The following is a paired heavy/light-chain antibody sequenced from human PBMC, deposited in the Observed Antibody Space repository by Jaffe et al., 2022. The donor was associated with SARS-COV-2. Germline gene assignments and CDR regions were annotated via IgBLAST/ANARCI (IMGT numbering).Heavy chain of an antibody. CDR2: IYYSGST. V-gene: IGHV4-30-4*01. Sequence: QVQLQESGPGLVKPSQTLSLTCTVSGGSISSGDYYWSWIRQPPGKGLEWIGYIYYSGSTYYNPSLKSRVTISVDTSKNQFSLKLSSVTAADTAVYYCARTYPRPHFFDYWGQGTLVTVSS. CDR1: GGSISSGDYY. J-gene: IGHJ4*02. CDR3: ARTYPRPHFFDY. D-gene: IGHD6-25*01.
Light chain of an antibody. V-gene: IGKV1-9*01. J-gene: IGKJ2*01. CDR2: AAS. Sequence: DIQLTQSPSFLSASVGDRVTITCRASQGISSYLAWYQQKPGKAPKLLIYAASTLQSGVPSRFSGSGSGTEFTLTISSLQPEDFATYYCQQLNSYPDTFGQGTKLEIK. CDR3: QQLNSYPDT. CDR1: QGISSY.